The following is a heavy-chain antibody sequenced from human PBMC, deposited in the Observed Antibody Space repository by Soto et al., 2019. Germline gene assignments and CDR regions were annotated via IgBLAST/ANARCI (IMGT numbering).Heavy chain of an antibody. D-gene: IGHD1-26*01. CDR2: VNAHNHIT. CDR3: ARDSRVGANSDACDV. V-gene: IGHV1-18*01. CDR1: GYSFDSFG. J-gene: IGHJ3*01. Sequence: QLVQSRAEVKKPGASMKVSCKASGYSFDSFGISWVRQAPGQGLEWMGRVNAHNHITKYAQKFQGRVTITRDTSTSTDYMEVRSLRSDDTAVYYCARDSRVGANSDACDVWGQGTMVTVSS.